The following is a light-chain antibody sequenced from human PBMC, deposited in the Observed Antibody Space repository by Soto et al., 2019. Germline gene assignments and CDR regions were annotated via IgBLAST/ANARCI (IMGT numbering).Light chain of an antibody. CDR3: SSYTTSSSVV. Sequence: QSALTQPASVSGSPGQSITMSCTGTSSDVGGYDYVSWYQQHPDKAPKLMIYDVTHRPSGVSNRFSGSKSGNTASLTISGLQAEDEADYYCSSYTTSSSVVFGGGTQLTVL. V-gene: IGLV2-14*03. CDR2: DVT. J-gene: IGLJ7*01. CDR1: SSDVGGYDY.